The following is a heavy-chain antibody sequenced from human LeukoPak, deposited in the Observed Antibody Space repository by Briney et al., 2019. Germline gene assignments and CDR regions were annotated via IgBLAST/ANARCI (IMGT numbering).Heavy chain of an antibody. CDR1: SGSVSSGSYY. CDR2: IYYSGST. V-gene: IGHV4-61*01. J-gene: IGHJ5*02. D-gene: IGHD3-22*01. CDR3: AREGYYYDSSGYYRTWFDP. Sequence: SETLSLTCTVSSGSVSSGSYYWSWIRQPPGKGLEWIGYIYYSGSTNYNPSLKSRVTISVDTSKNQFSLKLSSVTAADTAVYYCAREGYYYDSSGYYRTWFDPWGQGTLVTVSS.